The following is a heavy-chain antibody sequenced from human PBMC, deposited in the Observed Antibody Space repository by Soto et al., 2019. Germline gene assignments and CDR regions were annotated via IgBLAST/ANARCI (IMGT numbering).Heavy chain of an antibody. CDR1: GGSISSGGYY. J-gene: IGHJ4*02. D-gene: IGHD3-22*01. CDR2: IYYSGST. Sequence: SETLSLTCTVSGGSISSGGYYWSWIRQHPGKGLEWIGYIYYSGSTYYNPALKSRVTISVDTSKNQFSLKLSSVTAADTAVYYCARSSYYYDSSGYYSNFDYWGQGTLVTVSS. CDR3: ARSSYYYDSSGYYSNFDY. V-gene: IGHV4-31*03.